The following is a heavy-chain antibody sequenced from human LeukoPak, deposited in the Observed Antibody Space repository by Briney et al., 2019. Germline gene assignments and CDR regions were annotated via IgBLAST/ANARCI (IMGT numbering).Heavy chain of an antibody. CDR3: ARDWLGYYYDC. J-gene: IGHJ4*02. V-gene: IGHV6-1*01. CDR2: TYYRSKWYN. CDR1: GDSVSSNGPA. Sequence: SQTLSLTCAISGDSVSSNGPAWNWIRQSPSRGLEWLGRTYYRSKWYNDYAVSVKGRITINPDTSKNQFSLHLNSVTPEDTAVYYCARDWLGYYYDCWGQGTVVTVSS. D-gene: IGHD6-19*01.